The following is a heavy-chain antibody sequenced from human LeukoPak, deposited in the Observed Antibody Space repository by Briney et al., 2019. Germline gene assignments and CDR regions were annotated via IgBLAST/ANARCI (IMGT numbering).Heavy chain of an antibody. CDR1: GGSFSGYY. D-gene: IGHD3-22*01. J-gene: IGHJ4*02. CDR2: INHSGST. V-gene: IGHV4-34*01. Sequence: SETLSLTCAVYGGSFSGYYWSWIRQPPGKGLEWIGEINHSGSTNYNPSLRSRVTLSLDTSKNQFSLKLSSVTDADTAVYYCARDPYYYDTSGYHSPAYFDYWGQGTLVTVSS. CDR3: ARDPYYYDTSGYHSPAYFDY.